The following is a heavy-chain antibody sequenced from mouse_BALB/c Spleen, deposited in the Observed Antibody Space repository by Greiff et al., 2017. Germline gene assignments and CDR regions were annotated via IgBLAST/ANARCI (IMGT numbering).Heavy chain of an antibody. V-gene: IGHV5-4*02. D-gene: IGHD2-1*01. J-gene: IGHJ4*01. Sequence: EVKVVESGGGLVKPGGSLKLSCAASGFTFSDYYMYWVRQTPEKRLEWVATISDGGSYTYYPDSVKGRFTISRDNAKNNLYLQMSSLKSEDTAMYYCARGRDGNYGGGAMDYWGQGTSVTVSS. CDR1: GFTFSDYY. CDR3: ARGRDGNYGGGAMDY. CDR2: ISDGGSYT.